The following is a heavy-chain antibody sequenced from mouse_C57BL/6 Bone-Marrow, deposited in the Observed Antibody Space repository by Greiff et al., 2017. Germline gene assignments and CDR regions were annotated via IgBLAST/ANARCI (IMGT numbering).Heavy chain of an antibody. Sequence: QVQLQQSGAELVKPGASVTLSCKASGYTFTSYWMHWVKQRPGQGLEWIGMIHPNSGSTNYNAKFNSKATLTVDNSSRPAYLQLISLTSDDSAVYYCAPVDYGSSYDYAMDYRGQGTSETVSS. V-gene: IGHV1-64*01. J-gene: IGHJ4*01. CDR1: GYTFTSYW. CDR2: IHPNSGST. D-gene: IGHD1-1*01. CDR3: APVDYGSSYDYAMDY.